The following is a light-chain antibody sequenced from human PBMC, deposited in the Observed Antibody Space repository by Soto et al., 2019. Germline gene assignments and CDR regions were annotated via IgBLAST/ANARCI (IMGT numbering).Light chain of an antibody. V-gene: IGLV1-40*01. Sequence: QSVLTQPPSVSGAPGQRVTISCTGSSSNIGAGYDVHWYQQLPGTAPKLLIYGNSTRPSGVPDRFSGSKSGTSASLAITGVQAEYEADYYCQSYDSSLSAYVFGTGTKLTVL. CDR2: GNS. J-gene: IGLJ1*01. CDR1: SSNIGAGYD. CDR3: QSYDSSLSAYV.